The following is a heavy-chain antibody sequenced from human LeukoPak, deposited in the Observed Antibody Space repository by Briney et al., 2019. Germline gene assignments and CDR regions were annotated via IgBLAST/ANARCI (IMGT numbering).Heavy chain of an antibody. CDR3: AKVPTAWSGYYPFDY. Sequence: GGSLRLSCAASGFTFSSYAINWVRQTPGKGLEWVAFIRYDGNSEFYVDSVKGRFTISRDNSKSTLFLQMNSLRSEDTAVYYCAKVPTAWSGYYPFDYWGQGTLVTVSS. D-gene: IGHD3-3*01. V-gene: IGHV3-30*02. J-gene: IGHJ4*02. CDR2: IRYDGNSE. CDR1: GFTFSSYA.